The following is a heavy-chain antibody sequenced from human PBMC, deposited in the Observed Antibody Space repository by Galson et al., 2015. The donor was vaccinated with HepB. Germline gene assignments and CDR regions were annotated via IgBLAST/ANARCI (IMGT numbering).Heavy chain of an antibody. D-gene: IGHD3-16*01. Sequence: SVKVSCKASGGTFSSYAISWVRQAPGQGLEWMGGIIPIFGTTNNAQKFQGRVTITADESTTTAYMGLSNLRSEDTAVYYCARGGRVAGRFCGMDVWGQGTTVTVSS. CDR3: ARGGRVAGRFCGMDV. CDR2: IIPIFGTT. CDR1: GGTFSSYA. J-gene: IGHJ6*02. V-gene: IGHV1-69*13.